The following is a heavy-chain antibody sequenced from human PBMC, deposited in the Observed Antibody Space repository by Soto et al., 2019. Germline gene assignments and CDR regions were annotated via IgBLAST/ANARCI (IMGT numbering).Heavy chain of an antibody. CDR1: GGSISSSSYY. D-gene: IGHD6-19*01. Sequence: QLQLQESGPGLVKPSETLSLTCTVSGGSISSSSYYWGWIRQPPGKGLEWIGSIYYSGSTYYNPSLKSRVTISVDTSKTQFSLKLSSVTAADTAVYYCAREPEEQWLVNRQGYFDLWGRGTLVTVSS. V-gene: IGHV4-39*02. CDR2: IYYSGST. J-gene: IGHJ2*01. CDR3: AREPEEQWLVNRQGYFDL.